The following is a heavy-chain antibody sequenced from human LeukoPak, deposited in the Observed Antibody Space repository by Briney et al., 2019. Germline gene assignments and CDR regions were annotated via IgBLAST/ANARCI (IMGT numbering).Heavy chain of an antibody. CDR3: ASRVAVAGRRDFDY. J-gene: IGHJ4*02. CDR1: GYTFTSYA. Sequence: SVKVSCKASGYTFTSYAISWVRQAPGQGLEWMGGIIPIFGTANYAQKFQGRVTITADESTSTAYMELSSLRSEDTAVYYCASRVAVAGRRDFDYWGQGTLVTVSS. V-gene: IGHV1-69*13. D-gene: IGHD6-19*01. CDR2: IIPIFGTA.